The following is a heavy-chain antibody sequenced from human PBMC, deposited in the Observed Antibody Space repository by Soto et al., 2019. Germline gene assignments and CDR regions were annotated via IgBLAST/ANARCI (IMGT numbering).Heavy chain of an antibody. CDR2: INHTSGTI. J-gene: IGHJ4*02. V-gene: IGHV3-48*02. Sequence: EVQLVESGGGLIQPGGSLRLSCAASGFPFRTYAMNWVRQAPGKGLEWVSYINHTSGTIYYADSVKGRFTISRDNAKNSLYLQMNSMRDEDTALYYCGRDRGYTGYDLEYWGQGTLVTVSS. CDR1: GFPFRTYA. D-gene: IGHD5-12*01. CDR3: GRDRGYTGYDLEY.